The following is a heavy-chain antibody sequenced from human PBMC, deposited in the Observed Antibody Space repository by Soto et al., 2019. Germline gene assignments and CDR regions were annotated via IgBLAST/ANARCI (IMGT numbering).Heavy chain of an antibody. CDR1: GFTFNTFG. Sequence: QVQLVESGGGVVQPGRSLRLSCAASGFTFNTFGMHWVRQAPGKGLEWLAVISYDGSNKYYADSVKGRFTVSRDNSKNTLYLQMNSLRVEDTAVYFCAPLTTVTTMIFYYYGMDVWGQGTMVTVSS. V-gene: IGHV3-30*03. CDR2: ISYDGSNK. CDR3: APLTTVTTMIFYYYGMDV. D-gene: IGHD4-17*01. J-gene: IGHJ6*02.